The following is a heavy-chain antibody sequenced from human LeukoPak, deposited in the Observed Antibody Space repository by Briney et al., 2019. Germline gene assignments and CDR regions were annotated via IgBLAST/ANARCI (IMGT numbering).Heavy chain of an antibody. CDR2: IYHSGST. V-gene: IGHV4-38-2*02. J-gene: IGHJ6*03. Sequence: SETLSLTCTVSGYSISSGYYWGWIRQPPGKGLEWIGSIYHSGSTYYNPSLKSRVTISVDTSKNQFSLKLSSVTAADTAVYYCARARRGYSYGLIWANYYYYMDVWGKGTTVTISS. CDR3: ARARRGYSYGLIWANYYYYMDV. D-gene: IGHD5-18*01. CDR1: GYSISSGYY.